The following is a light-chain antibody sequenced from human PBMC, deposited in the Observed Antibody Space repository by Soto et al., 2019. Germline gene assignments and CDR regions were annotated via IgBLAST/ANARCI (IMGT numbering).Light chain of an antibody. Sequence: EIVLTQSPGTLSLSAGERATLSCRATQSVDSTYLAWYQQKPGQAPRLLIYGASSKATGIPDRFSGSGSGTDFTLTISRLEPEDFAVYYCQQYGSSPFTFGQGTKLEIK. J-gene: IGKJ2*01. V-gene: IGKV3-20*01. CDR1: QSVDSTY. CDR3: QQYGSSPFT. CDR2: GAS.